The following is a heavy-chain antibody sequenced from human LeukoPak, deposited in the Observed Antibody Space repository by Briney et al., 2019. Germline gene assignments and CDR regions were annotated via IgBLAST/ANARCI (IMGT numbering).Heavy chain of an antibody. CDR2: INPNSGGT. J-gene: IGHJ6*03. Sequence: ASVKVSCKASGYTFTGYYMHWVRQAPGQGLEWMGWINPNSGGTNYAQKFQGRVTMTRDTSISTAYMELSRLRSDDPAVYYCAREGGIRSGTYYYYYYMDVWGKGTTVTVSS. D-gene: IGHD3-16*01. V-gene: IGHV1-2*02. CDR1: GYTFTGYY. CDR3: AREGGIRSGTYYYYYYMDV.